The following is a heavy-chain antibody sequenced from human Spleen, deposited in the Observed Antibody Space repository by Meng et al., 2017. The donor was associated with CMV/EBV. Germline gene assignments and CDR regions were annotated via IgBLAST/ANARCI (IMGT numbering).Heavy chain of an antibody. J-gene: IGHJ6*02. CDR2: IIPLFVTP. CDR3: ARGKRFSSGRDHYYGMDV. CDR1: GGAFSNYA. V-gene: IGHV1-69*13. D-gene: IGHD3-22*01. Sequence: SVKVSCKASGGAFSNYAIIWVRQAPGQGLEWMGGIIPLFVTPHYAQKFQGRVTITADESTNTAYMGLSSLRSDDTAVYYCARGKRFSSGRDHYYGMDVWGQGPRSPSP.